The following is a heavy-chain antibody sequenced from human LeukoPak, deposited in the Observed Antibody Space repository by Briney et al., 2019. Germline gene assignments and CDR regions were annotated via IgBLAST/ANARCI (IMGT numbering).Heavy chain of an antibody. CDR2: ISAYNGNT. J-gene: IGHJ6*02. D-gene: IGHD3-10*01. CDR1: GYTFTSYG. V-gene: IGHV1-18*01. Sequence: ASVKVSCKASGYTFTSYGVSWGRQAPGQWPEWMGWISAYNGNTNYAQKLQGRVTMTTDTSTSTAYMELRSLRSDDTAVYYCARDLLLSGVQYYYYGMDVWGQGTTVTVSS. CDR3: ARDLLLSGVQYYYYGMDV.